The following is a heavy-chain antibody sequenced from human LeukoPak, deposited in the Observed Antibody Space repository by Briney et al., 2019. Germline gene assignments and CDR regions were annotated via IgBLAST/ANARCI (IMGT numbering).Heavy chain of an antibody. V-gene: IGHV3-23*01. CDR3: ARETYDSSGYYYFYYYGMDV. CDR1: GFTFSSYA. D-gene: IGHD3-22*01. J-gene: IGHJ6*02. CDR2: ISGSGGST. Sequence: GGSLRLSCAASGFTFSSYAMSWVRQAPGKGLEWVSAISGSGGSTYYADSVKGRFTISRDNAKNSLYLQMNSLRDEDTAVYYCARETYDSSGYYYFYYYGMDVWGQGTTVTVSS.